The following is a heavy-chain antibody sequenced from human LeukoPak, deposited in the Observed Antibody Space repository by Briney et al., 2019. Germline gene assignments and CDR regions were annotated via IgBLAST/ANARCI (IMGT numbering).Heavy chain of an antibody. CDR1: GGTFSSYA. Sequence: ASVTVSCTASGGTFSSYAISWVRQAPGQGLEWMGGIIPIFGTANYAQKFQGRVTITADESTSTAYMELSSLRSEDTAVYYRARDREMAFDYWGQGTLVTVSS. D-gene: IGHD5-24*01. V-gene: IGHV1-69*13. CDR3: ARDREMAFDY. CDR2: IIPIFGTA. J-gene: IGHJ4*02.